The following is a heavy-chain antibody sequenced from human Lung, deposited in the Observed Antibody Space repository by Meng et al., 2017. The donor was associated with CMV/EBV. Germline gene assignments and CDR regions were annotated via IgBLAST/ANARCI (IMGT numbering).Heavy chain of an antibody. J-gene: IGHJ6*02. CDR1: GFPFRTNS. CDR3: ARGPTDYYALDV. CDR2: ISGSNGNI. V-gene: IGHV3-48*04. D-gene: IGHD4-11*01. Sequence: GGSXRLSCAASGFPFRTNSMNWVRQAPGKGLEWVSYISGSNGNIYYADSVKGRFTISRDNTKKSLFLQMNSLRVEDTAVYYCARGPTDYYALDVWGQGTTVTVSS.